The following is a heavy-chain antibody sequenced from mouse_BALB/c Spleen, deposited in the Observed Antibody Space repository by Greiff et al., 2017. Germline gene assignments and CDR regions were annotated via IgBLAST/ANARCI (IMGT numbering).Heavy chain of an antibody. D-gene: IGHD1-1*01. CDR3: TRPHYYGSYYAMDY. J-gene: IGHJ4*01. CDR1: GYTFTDYE. V-gene: IGHV1-15*01. CDR2: IDPETGGT. Sequence: VQLQESGAELVRPGASVTLSCKASGYTFTDYEMHWVKQTPVHGLEWIGAIDPETGGTAYNQKFKGKATLTADKTSSTAYMELRSLTSEDSAVYYCTRPHYYGSYYAMDYWGQGTSVTVSS.